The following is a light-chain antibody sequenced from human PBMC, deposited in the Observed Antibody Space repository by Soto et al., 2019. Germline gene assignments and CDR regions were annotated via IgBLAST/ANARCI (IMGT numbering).Light chain of an antibody. CDR2: DAS. CDR1: QSVSSSY. V-gene: IGKV3-20*01. CDR3: QQYDTSLT. J-gene: IGKJ4*01. Sequence: EIVLTQSPGTLSLSPGERATLSCRASQSVSSSYLAWYQQKPGQAPRLFIHDASSRATGIPDRFSGSGSGTDFTLTISRLEPEDFAVYYCQQYDTSLTFGGGTKVDIK.